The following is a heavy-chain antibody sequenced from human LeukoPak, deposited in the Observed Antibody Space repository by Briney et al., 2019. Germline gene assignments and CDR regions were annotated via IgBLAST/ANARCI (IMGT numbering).Heavy chain of an antibody. D-gene: IGHD3-10*01. Sequence: GGSLRLSCAASGFTVSSNYMSWVRQAPGKGLERVSVIYSGGSTYYADSVKGRFTISRDNSKNTLYLQMNSLRAEDTAVYYCAKDTSYGNGYDYWGQGTLVTVSS. CDR1: GFTVSSNY. CDR3: AKDTSYGNGYDY. V-gene: IGHV3-66*01. J-gene: IGHJ4*02. CDR2: IYSGGST.